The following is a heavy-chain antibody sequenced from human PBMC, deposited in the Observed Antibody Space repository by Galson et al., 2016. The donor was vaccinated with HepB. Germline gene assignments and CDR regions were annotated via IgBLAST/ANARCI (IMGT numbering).Heavy chain of an antibody. Sequence: SLRLSCAASGSTFSNFGMSWVRQAPGKGLEWVSSISGTGDETYHADSVKGRFTISRDTPKNTLCLQMNSLKAAATAVYYGAKATRGIRGVMIYGMDGWGQGTTVTVS. J-gene: IGHJ6*02. CDR2: ISGTGDET. V-gene: IGHV3-23*01. CDR3: AKATRGIRGVMIYGMDG. D-gene: IGHD3-10*01. CDR1: GSTFSNFG.